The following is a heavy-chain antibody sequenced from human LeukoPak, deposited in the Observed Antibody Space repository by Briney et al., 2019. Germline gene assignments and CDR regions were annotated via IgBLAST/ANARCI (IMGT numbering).Heavy chain of an antibody. V-gene: IGHV4-4*07. CDR3: ARHSGGTTKDY. D-gene: IGHD1-1*01. CDR2: IFSSGST. Sequence: SETLSLTCAVSVGSINNYYWNWIRQPAGKGLEWIGRIFSSGSTSYNSSLKSRVTISVDTSKNQFSLNLSSVTAADTAVYYCARHSGGTTKDYWGQGTLVTVSS. J-gene: IGHJ4*02. CDR1: VGSINNYY.